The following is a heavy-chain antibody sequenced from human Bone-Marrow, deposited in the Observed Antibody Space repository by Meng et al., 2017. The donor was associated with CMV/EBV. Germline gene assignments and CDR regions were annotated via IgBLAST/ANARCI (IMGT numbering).Heavy chain of an antibody. D-gene: IGHD4-23*01. CDR2: IYYSGST. CDR3: ARDWQLHLGGVGY. J-gene: IGHJ4*02. CDR1: GGSISSSSYY. V-gene: IGHV4-39*07. Sequence: SETLSLTCTVSGGSISSSSYYWGWIRQPPGKGLEWIGSIYYSGSTYYNPSLKSRVTISVDTSKNQFSLKLSSVTAADTAVYYCARDWQLHLGGVGYWGQGTLVTVSS.